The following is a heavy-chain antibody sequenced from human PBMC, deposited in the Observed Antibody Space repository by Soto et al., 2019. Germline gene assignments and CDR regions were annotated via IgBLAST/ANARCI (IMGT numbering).Heavy chain of an antibody. CDR1: GYTFSNYA. Sequence: ASVKVSCKASGYTFSNYAIHWVRQAPGQRLEWMGWINVGNGNTKFSQNFQSRVTLTTDKSATTGYMELNILTPEDTAVYYCARGIELWLGFDFWGQGTLVTVSS. J-gene: IGHJ4*02. CDR3: ARGIELWLGFDF. D-gene: IGHD5-18*01. V-gene: IGHV1-3*01. CDR2: INVGNGNT.